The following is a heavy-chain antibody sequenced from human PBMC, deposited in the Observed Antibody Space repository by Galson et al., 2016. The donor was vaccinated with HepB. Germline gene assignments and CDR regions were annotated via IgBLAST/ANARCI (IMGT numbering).Heavy chain of an antibody. CDR2: IIPIFDTA. Sequence: SVKVSCKASGGTFSSYAIGWMRQAPGQGLEWMGEIIPIFDTANYAQSFQGRVTITADKSTSTAYMELSSLRSEDTAVYYCARGDLIGYCNGGTCSNWFDPWGQGTLVTVSS. J-gene: IGHJ5*02. CDR1: GGTFSSYA. D-gene: IGHD2-15*01. V-gene: IGHV1-69*06. CDR3: ARGDLIGYCNGGTCSNWFDP.